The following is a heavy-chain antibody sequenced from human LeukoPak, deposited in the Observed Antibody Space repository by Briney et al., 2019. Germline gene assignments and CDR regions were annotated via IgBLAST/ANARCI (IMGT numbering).Heavy chain of an antibody. J-gene: IGHJ6*02. D-gene: IGHD1-26*01. Sequence: GGSLRLSCAASGFTFSNAWMNWVRQAPGKGLEWVGRIKSKTDGGTTDYAAPVKGRFTISRDDSNNTLYLQMNSLKTEDTAVYYCTTGPYSGSYYDYYYYGMDVWGQGTTVTVSS. CDR1: GFTFSNAW. CDR3: TTGPYSGSYYDYYYYGMDV. V-gene: IGHV3-15*07. CDR2: IKSKTDGGTT.